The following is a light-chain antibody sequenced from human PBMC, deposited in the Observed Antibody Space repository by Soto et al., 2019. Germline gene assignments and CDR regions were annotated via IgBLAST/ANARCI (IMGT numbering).Light chain of an antibody. CDR1: SSDIGIYKY. CDR3: SSYTTSSTRV. CDR2: EVT. J-gene: IGLJ1*01. Sequence: QSALTQPASVSGSPGQSIAISCTGSSSDIGIYKYVSWYQQHPGKVPKLIIYEVTNRPSGVSNRFSGSKSGNTASLTISGLQAEDEADHYCSSYTTSSTRVFGPGTKLTVL. V-gene: IGLV2-14*01.